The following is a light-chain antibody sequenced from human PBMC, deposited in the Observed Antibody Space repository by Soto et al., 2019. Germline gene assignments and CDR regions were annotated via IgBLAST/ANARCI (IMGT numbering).Light chain of an antibody. CDR2: GAS. CDR1: QSVSSGY. CDR3: QQHGSSPIT. Sequence: IVLTQSPGTLSLSPGERATLSCRASQSVSSGYLDWYQQKPGQAPRLLIYGASSRATGIPDRFSGSGSGTDFTLTISRLEPEDFAVYYCQQHGSSPITFGQGTRLEI. V-gene: IGKV3-20*01. J-gene: IGKJ5*01.